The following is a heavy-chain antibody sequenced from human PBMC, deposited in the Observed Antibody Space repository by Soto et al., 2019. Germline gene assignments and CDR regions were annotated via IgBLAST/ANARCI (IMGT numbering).Heavy chain of an antibody. CDR2: IYVTGAV. D-gene: IGHD2-21*01. CDR1: GAALNSGNYY. V-gene: IGHV4-31*03. J-gene: IGHJ5*02. Sequence: SETLSLTCSVSGAALNSGNYYWSWIRRVPGKGLEWIGHIYVTGAVDYNPSLRDRITISQDTSERQFSLNLGLVTAADTAVYYCARLRIATNNYKWFDPWGQGTLVTVSS. CDR3: ARLRIATNNYKWFDP.